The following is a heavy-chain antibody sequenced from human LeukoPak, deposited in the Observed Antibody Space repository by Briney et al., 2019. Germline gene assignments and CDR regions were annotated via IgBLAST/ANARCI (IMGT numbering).Heavy chain of an antibody. Sequence: GESLKISRKGSGYSFTSYWIGWVRQIPGKGLEWMGIIYPGDSDTRYSPSFQGQVTISADKSISTAYLQWSSLKASDTAMYYCARRGIAVAGHFDYWGQGTLVTVSS. D-gene: IGHD6-19*01. CDR1: GYSFTSYW. CDR3: ARRGIAVAGHFDY. J-gene: IGHJ4*02. CDR2: IYPGDSDT. V-gene: IGHV5-51*01.